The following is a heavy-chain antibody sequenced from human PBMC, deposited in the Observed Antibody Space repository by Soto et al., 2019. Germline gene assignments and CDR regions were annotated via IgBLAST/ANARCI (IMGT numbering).Heavy chain of an antibody. Sequence: EVQLLESGGGLVQPGGSLRLSCAASGFTFSSYAMSWVRQAPGKGLEWVSAISGSGGSTNYADSVKGRFTISRDNSKNTLYLQMNSLRAEDTAVYYCAKDRRFLEWLSGRDAFDIWGQGTMVTVSS. D-gene: IGHD3-3*01. J-gene: IGHJ3*02. CDR2: ISGSGGST. CDR3: AKDRRFLEWLSGRDAFDI. CDR1: GFTFSSYA. V-gene: IGHV3-23*01.